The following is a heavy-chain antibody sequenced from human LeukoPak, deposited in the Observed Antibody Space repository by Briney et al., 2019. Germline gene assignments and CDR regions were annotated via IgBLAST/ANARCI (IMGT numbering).Heavy chain of an antibody. CDR2: IRYDGSNK. CDR1: GFTFSSYG. D-gene: IGHD4-17*01. V-gene: IGHV3-30*02. Sequence: SGGSLRLSCAASGFTFSSYGMHGVRQAPGKGVEGVAFIRYDGSNKYYADSVKGRFTISRDNSKNTLYLQMNSLRAEDTAVYYCAKDFYGDPDAFDIWGQGTMVTVSS. CDR3: AKDFYGDPDAFDI. J-gene: IGHJ3*02.